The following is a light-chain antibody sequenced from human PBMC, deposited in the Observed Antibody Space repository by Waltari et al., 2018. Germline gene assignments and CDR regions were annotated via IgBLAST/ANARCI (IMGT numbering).Light chain of an antibody. CDR3: QEYGTSRT. J-gene: IGKJ1*01. Sequence: EIELTQSPGTLSLSPGERATLSCRASQSVRSSYLAWYQQKPGQAPRLLIYDASSRATGIPDRVSGSGAGTDFTLTISRLEPEDFAVYYCQEYGTSRTFGQGTKVEIK. CDR2: DAS. CDR1: QSVRSSY. V-gene: IGKV3-20*01.